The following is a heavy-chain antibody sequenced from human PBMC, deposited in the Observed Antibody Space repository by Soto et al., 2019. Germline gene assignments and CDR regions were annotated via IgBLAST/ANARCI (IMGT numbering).Heavy chain of an antibody. D-gene: IGHD4-17*01. CDR2: IWYDGSNK. J-gene: IGHJ3*02. Sequence: QVQLVESGGGVVQPGRSLRLSCAASGFTFSSYGMHWVRQAPGKGLEWVAVIWYDGSNKYYADSVKGRFTISRDNSKNTLYLQMNSLRAEDTAVYYGASGAQMTTDAFDIWGQGTMVTVSS. CDR3: ASGAQMTTDAFDI. V-gene: IGHV3-33*01. CDR1: GFTFSSYG.